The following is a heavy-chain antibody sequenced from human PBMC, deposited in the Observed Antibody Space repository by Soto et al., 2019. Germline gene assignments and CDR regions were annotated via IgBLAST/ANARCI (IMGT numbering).Heavy chain of an antibody. J-gene: IGHJ4*02. D-gene: IGHD3-10*01. V-gene: IGHV2-5*02. Sequence: QITLKESGPTLVKPTQTLTLTCTFSGFSLDTSGVAVGWIRQPPGKGLELLSVIYWDDDKRSSPSLRTRLTITKDTCKNQVLLTTNNMDPVDTATYYCAYRDRDSGGLFDYWGQGTLVTVSS. CDR1: GFSLDTSGVA. CDR2: IYWDDDK. CDR3: AYRDRDSGGLFDY.